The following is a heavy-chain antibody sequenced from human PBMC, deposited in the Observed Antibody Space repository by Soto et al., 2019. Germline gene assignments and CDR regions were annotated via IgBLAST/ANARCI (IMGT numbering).Heavy chain of an antibody. V-gene: IGHV1-3*04. J-gene: IGHJ6*02. Sequence: ASVKVSCKASGYSFTTYAIYWVRQAPGQSLEWMGWINTGNGNTKYSQNFQGRVAIIRDTSASTAYMELSSLRSEDTAVYYCARGPPFIPWFEDPNGMDLWGQGTTVTVSS. CDR2: INTGNGNT. CDR1: GYSFTTYA. D-gene: IGHD3-10*01. CDR3: ARGPPFIPWFEDPNGMDL.